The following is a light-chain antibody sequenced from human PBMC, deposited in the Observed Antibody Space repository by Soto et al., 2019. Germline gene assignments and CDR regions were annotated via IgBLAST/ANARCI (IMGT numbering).Light chain of an antibody. V-gene: IGKV3-20*01. J-gene: IGKJ3*01. CDR1: QSISSSY. Sequence: EIVLTQSPGTLSLSPGDRATLSCRASQSISSSYLGWYQQKPGQAPRLLVYAASSRATGTPERFSGSGSGTDFTLTISRLEPEDFAVYYCQQYGSSRFTFGHGTKVDIK. CDR2: AAS. CDR3: QQYGSSRFT.